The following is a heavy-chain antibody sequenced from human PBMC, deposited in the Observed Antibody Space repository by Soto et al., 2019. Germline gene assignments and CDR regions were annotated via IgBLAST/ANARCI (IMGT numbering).Heavy chain of an antibody. CDR2: LYSGGST. D-gene: IGHD6-13*01. V-gene: IGHV3-66*01. J-gene: IGHJ2*01. CDR1: GFTVSTNY. CDR3: ARAAAGYWYFDL. Sequence: EVQLVESGGGLVQPGGSLRLSCAASGFTVSTNYMTWVCQAPGKGLEWVSVLYSGGSTYYADSVKGRFTISRDKSKNTLYLQMNSLRAEDTAVYYCARAAAGYWYFDLWGRGTLVTVSS.